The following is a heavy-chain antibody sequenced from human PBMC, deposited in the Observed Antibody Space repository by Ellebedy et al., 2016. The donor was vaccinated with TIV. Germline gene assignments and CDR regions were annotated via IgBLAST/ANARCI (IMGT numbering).Heavy chain of an antibody. J-gene: IGHJ5*02. D-gene: IGHD1-14*01. CDR1: GFTFIDYS. CDR2: VSYDGTDK. V-gene: IGHV3-30-3*01. CDR3: ARGDGDDYNRES. Sequence: GESLKISCAASGFTFIDYSIHWVRQAPGKGLEWVAVVSYDGTDKYYADSVQGRFTISRDNSKNTLYLQMNSLRSEDSAIYYCARGDGDDYNRESWGQGTLVTVSS.